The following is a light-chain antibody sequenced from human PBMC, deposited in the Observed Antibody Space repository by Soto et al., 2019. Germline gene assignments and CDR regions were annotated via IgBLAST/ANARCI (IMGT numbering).Light chain of an antibody. J-gene: IGKJ4*01. CDR2: AAS. V-gene: IGKV1-9*01. CDR1: QGISSY. Sequence: DIQLTQSPSFLSASVGDRVTITCRASQGISSYLAWYQQRPGKAPKLLIYAASTLQSGVPSRFSGSGSGTEFTLTISSLQPEDFATYYCQKLNSYPLTFGGGTKWEIK. CDR3: QKLNSYPLT.